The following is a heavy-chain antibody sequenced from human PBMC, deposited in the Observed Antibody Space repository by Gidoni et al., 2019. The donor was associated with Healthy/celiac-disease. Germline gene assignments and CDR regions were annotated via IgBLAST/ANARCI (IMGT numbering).Heavy chain of an antibody. Sequence: EVQLVESGGGLVKPGRSLRLSCTASEFPFGRYALIWFRQAPGKGLEWVGFIRSKAYGGTTEYAASVKGRFTISRDDSKSIAYLQMNSLKTEDTAVYYCTTGCSSTSCSYYYYYGMDVWGQGTTVTVSS. CDR2: IRSKAYGGTT. CDR3: TTGCSSTSCSYYYYYGMDV. D-gene: IGHD2-2*01. CDR1: EFPFGRYA. J-gene: IGHJ6*02. V-gene: IGHV3-49*05.